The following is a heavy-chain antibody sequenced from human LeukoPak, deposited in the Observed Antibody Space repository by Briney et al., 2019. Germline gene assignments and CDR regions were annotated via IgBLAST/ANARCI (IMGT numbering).Heavy chain of an antibody. CDR3: ARDKEKGSTSGSSFHL. Sequence: GGSLRRSCTASRFTFNNYWMTWVRRAPGKGLEGGANIREDGGEEYYVDSVKGRFTISRDNAKKSLYLQMNRLRVEDTGIYYCARDKEKGSTSGSSFHLWGQGTMVTVSS. CDR2: IREDGGEE. D-gene: IGHD1-26*01. V-gene: IGHV3-7*01. J-gene: IGHJ3*01. CDR1: RFTFNNYW.